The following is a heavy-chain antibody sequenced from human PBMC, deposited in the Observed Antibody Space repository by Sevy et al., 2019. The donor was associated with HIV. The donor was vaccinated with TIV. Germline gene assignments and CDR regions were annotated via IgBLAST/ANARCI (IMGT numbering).Heavy chain of an antibody. Sequence: GGSLRLSCSGSGFIFSDYYMSWIRQAPGRGLEWVSYIRGSGITYYAGSVEGRLPISRSNARNSLDLQMNSLRAEDTAVYYCAREGYCSSTSCYTPAFDYWGQGTLVTVSS. V-gene: IGHV3-11*01. J-gene: IGHJ4*02. CDR3: AREGYCSSTSCYTPAFDY. CDR1: GFIFSDYY. D-gene: IGHD2-2*02. CDR2: IRGSGIT.